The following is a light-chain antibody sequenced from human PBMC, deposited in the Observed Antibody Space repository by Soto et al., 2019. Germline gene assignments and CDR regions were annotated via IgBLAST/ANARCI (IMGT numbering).Light chain of an antibody. Sequence: QSALTQPASVSGSPGQSITISCTGTSSDVGGYNYVSWYQQHPGKAPKLMIYDVSNRPSGVSNRFSGSKSGNTASLTISGLQDEDEADYYCSSYTCSSTLLYVFGTGTKLTVL. CDR2: DVS. CDR3: SSYTCSSTLLYV. V-gene: IGLV2-14*01. CDR1: SSDVGGYNY. J-gene: IGLJ1*01.